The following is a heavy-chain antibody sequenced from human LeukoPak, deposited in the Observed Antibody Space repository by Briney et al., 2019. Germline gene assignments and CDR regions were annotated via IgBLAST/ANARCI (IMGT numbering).Heavy chain of an antibody. CDR3: ARGQWLVPLDF. D-gene: IGHD6-19*01. CDR1: GGSVSSSSYY. V-gene: IGHV4-39*01. Sequence: SESLSLTCTVSGGSVSSSSYYWGWIRQPPGKGLEWIGSIFYSETTYYSPSLKSRITISVDTSTNQFSLKLSSVTAADTAVYFCARGQWLVPLDFWGQGILVTVSS. CDR2: IFYSETT. J-gene: IGHJ4*02.